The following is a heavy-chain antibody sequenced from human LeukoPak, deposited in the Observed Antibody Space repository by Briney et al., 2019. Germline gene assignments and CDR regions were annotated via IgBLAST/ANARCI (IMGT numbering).Heavy chain of an antibody. CDR2: IYCSGST. CDR1: GGSISSGGYY. D-gene: IGHD2-15*01. J-gene: IGHJ3*02. CDR3: ARDLGYEGAFDI. Sequence: SETLSLTCTVSGGSISSGGYYWSWIRQHPGKGLEWIGYIYCSGSTYYNPSLKSRVTISVDTSKNQFSLKLSSVTAADTAVYYCARDLGYEGAFDIWGQGTMVTVSS. V-gene: IGHV4-31*03.